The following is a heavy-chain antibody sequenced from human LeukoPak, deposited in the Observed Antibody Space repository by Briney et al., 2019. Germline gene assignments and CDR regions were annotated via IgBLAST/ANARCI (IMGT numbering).Heavy chain of an antibody. J-gene: IGHJ4*02. CDR1: GGSFSGYY. V-gene: IGHV4-34*01. Sequence: PSETLSLTCAVYGGSFSGYYWSWIRQPPGKGLEWIGEINHSGSTNYNPSLKSRVTISVDTSKNQFSLKLSSVTAADTAVYYCARSLVDYYDSSGYYTPLGYWGQGTLVTVSS. CDR2: INHSGST. CDR3: ARSLVDYYDSSGYYTPLGY. D-gene: IGHD3-22*01.